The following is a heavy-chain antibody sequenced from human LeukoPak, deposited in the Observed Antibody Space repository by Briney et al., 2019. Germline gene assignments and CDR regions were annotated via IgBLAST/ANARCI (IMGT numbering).Heavy chain of an antibody. CDR1: GGSISSGSYY. V-gene: IGHV4-61*02. D-gene: IGHD3-3*01. J-gene: IGHJ4*02. CDR3: ARSWSGYYTRGYSYFDY. CDR2: IYTSGST. Sequence: PSETLSLTFTVSGGSISSGSYYWSWIRQPAGKGLEWIGRIYTSGSTNYNPSLKSRVTISVDTSKNQFSLKLSSVTAADTAVYYCARSWSGYYTRGYSYFDYWGQGTLVTVSS.